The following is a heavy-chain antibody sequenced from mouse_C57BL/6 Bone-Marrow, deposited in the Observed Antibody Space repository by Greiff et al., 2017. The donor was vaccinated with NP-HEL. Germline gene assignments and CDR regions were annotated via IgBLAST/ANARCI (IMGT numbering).Heavy chain of an antibody. J-gene: IGHJ4*01. Sequence: VQLQQSGAELVRPGASVKLSCTASGFNIKDYYMHWVKQRPEQGLEWIGRIDPEDGDTEYAPKLQGKATMTADTSANTAYLQLSSLTSEDTAVEYCTNSGGSSYHYAMDYWGQGTSVTVSS. CDR3: TNSGGSSYHYAMDY. D-gene: IGHD1-1*01. V-gene: IGHV14-1*01. CDR2: IDPEDGDT. CDR1: GFNIKDYY.